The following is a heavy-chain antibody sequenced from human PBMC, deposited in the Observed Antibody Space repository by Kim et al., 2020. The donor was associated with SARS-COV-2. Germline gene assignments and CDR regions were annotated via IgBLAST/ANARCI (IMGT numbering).Heavy chain of an antibody. CDR3: ARVVKPAYDSSGYYHVGDAFDI. V-gene: IGHV1-2*02. Sequence: ASVKVSCKASGYTFTGYYMHWVRQAPGQGLEWMGWINPNSGGTNYAQKFQGRVTMTRDTSISTAYMELSRLRSDDTAVYYCARVVKPAYDSSGYYHVGDAFDIWGQGTMVTVSS. D-gene: IGHD3-22*01. J-gene: IGHJ3*02. CDR1: GYTFTGYY. CDR2: INPNSGGT.